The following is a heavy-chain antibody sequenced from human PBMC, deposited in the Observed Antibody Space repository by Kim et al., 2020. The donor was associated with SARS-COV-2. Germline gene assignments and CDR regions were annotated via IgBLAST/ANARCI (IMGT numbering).Heavy chain of an antibody. CDR2: INSDGSRI. CDR3: ARVGHLGADYWGAQLYYFDY. J-gene: IGHJ4*02. CDR1: GFTFSSYW. V-gene: IGHV3-74*01. Sequence: GGSLRLSCAASGFTFSSYWMHWVRRAPGKGLVWVSRINSDGSRITYADSVKGRFTISRDNAKNTLYLQMNSLRAEDTAVYYCARVGHLGADYWGAQLYYFDYWGQGTLVTVSS. D-gene: IGHD7-27*01.